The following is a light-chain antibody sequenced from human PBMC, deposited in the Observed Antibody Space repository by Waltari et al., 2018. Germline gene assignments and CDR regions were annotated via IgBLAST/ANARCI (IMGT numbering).Light chain of an antibody. CDR1: QTISIY. V-gene: IGKV1-39*01. CDR3: QQAYSTPPWT. J-gene: IGKJ1*01. Sequence: DIQMTQSPSSLSASVGDRVTISCRASQTISIYLNWYQQRPGKAPKLLVYSTSNLQTGVPSRFSGSGSGTDFTLTISSLQTEDFATYYCQQAYSTPPWTFGQGRKVEI. CDR2: STS.